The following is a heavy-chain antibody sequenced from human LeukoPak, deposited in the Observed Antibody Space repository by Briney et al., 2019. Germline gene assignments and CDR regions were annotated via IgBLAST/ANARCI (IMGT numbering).Heavy chain of an antibody. Sequence: PSETLSLTCTVSGGSISSGSYYWSWIRQPAGKGLEWIGRIYTSGSTNYNPSLKSRVTISVDTSKNQFSLKLSSVTAADTPVYYCARTLYYDILTGYFYYYYMDVWGKGTTVTVSS. J-gene: IGHJ6*03. CDR1: GGSISSGSYY. CDR2: IYTSGST. D-gene: IGHD3-9*01. V-gene: IGHV4-61*02. CDR3: ARTLYYDILTGYFYYYYMDV.